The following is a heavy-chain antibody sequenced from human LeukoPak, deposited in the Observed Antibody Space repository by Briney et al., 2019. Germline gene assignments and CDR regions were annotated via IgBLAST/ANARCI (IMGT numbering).Heavy chain of an antibody. CDR2: INSDGSTT. CDR3: AREHTAALGY. CDR1: GFTFSSYW. D-gene: IGHD6-6*01. Sequence: PGGSLRLSCAASGFTFSSYWMHWVRQAPGKGLVWVSLINSDGSTTSYADSVKGRFHISRDNAKNTLYLQMNSLRAEDTAVYYCAREHTAALGYWGQGTLVTVSS. V-gene: IGHV3-74*01. J-gene: IGHJ4*02.